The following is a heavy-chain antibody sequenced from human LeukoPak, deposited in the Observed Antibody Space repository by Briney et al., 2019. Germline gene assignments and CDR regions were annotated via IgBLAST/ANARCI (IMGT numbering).Heavy chain of an antibody. Sequence: SETLSLTCTVSGGSVSSSSYYWSCIRQPPGKGLECIGYIYYSGSTNYNPSLKSRVTISVDTSKNQFSLKLSSVTAADTAVYYCSRGSYYRDYFDYWGQGTLVTVSS. CDR2: IYYSGST. CDR3: SRGSYYRDYFDY. V-gene: IGHV4-61*01. J-gene: IGHJ4*02. CDR1: GGSVSSSSYY. D-gene: IGHD3-10*01.